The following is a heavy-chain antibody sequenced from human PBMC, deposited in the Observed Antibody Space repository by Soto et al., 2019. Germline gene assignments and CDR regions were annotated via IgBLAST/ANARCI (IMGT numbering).Heavy chain of an antibody. V-gene: IGHV3-23*01. CDR1: GFTFSSYA. CDR3: AKDTVELLSSIDY. D-gene: IGHD2-2*01. CDR2: ISGSGGST. Sequence: GGSLRLSCAASGFTFSSYAMSWVRHAPGKGLEWVSAISGSGGSTYYADSEKGRFRNSRENSKNTLYLQMDSLRAEDRAVDYCAKDTVELLSSIDYWGQGTLVTFSS. J-gene: IGHJ4*02.